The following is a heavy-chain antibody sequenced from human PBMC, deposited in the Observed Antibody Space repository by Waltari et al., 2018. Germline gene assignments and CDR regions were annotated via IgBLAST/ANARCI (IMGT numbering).Heavy chain of an antibody. J-gene: IGHJ4*02. CDR3: AKPGWFRELLYPYYFDY. CDR1: GFTFSSYA. D-gene: IGHD3-10*01. V-gene: IGHV3-23*04. CDR2: ISGSGGST. Sequence: EVQLVESGGGLVQPGGSLRLSCAASGFTFSSYAMSWVRQAPGKGLEWVSAISGSGGSTYYADSVKGRFTISRDNSKNTLYLQMNSLRAEDTAVYYCAKPGWFRELLYPYYFDYWGQGTLVTVSS.